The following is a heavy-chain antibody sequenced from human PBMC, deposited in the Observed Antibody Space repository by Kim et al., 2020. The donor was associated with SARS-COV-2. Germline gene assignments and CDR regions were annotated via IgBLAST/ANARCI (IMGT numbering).Heavy chain of an antibody. V-gene: IGHV4-39*01. Sequence: LKSRVTIAVDTSKNQFSLKLSSVTAADTAVYYCARTIVVVVAATPSWFDPWGQGTLVTVSS. J-gene: IGHJ5*02. D-gene: IGHD2-15*01. CDR3: ARTIVVVVAATPSWFDP.